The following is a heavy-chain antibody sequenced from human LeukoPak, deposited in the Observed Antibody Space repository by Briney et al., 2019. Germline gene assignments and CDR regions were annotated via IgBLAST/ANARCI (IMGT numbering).Heavy chain of an antibody. CDR2: ISSSGSTI. J-gene: IGHJ4*02. Sequence: PGGSLRLSCAASGFTFSSYEMNWVRQAPGKGLEWVSYISSSGSTIYYADSVKGRFTISRDNAKNSLYLQMNSLRAEDTAVYYCVRTAMVNFDYWGQGTLVTVSS. CDR1: GFTFSSYE. V-gene: IGHV3-48*03. CDR3: VRTAMVNFDY. D-gene: IGHD5-18*01.